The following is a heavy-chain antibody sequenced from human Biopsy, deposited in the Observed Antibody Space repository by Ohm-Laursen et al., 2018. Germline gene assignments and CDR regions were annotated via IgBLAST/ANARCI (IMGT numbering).Heavy chain of an antibody. J-gene: IGHJ1*01. CDR1: GGTLSNYG. D-gene: IGHD3-9*01. V-gene: IGHV1-69*06. Sequence: SSVKVSCNAPGGTLSNYGVNWVRQAPGQGLEWLGGNIPILGTGNYTQKFQDRVTVAADTSTSTATMELRSLRSDDTAVYYCATKLTGYFHHWGQGILVIVSS. CDR3: ATKLTGYFHH. CDR2: NIPILGTG.